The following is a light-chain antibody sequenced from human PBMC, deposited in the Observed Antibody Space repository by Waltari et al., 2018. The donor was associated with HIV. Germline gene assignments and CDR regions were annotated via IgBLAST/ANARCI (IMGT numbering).Light chain of an antibody. CDR3: GTWDSSLSAVV. CDR2: ENS. Sequence: QSVLTQPPSVSAAPGQKVTISCSGSSSNIGNNYVSWYQQLPGTAPKLLIYENSKRPSGIPDRFSGSKSGTSATLGITGLQTGDEADYCGTWDSSLSAVVFGGGTKLTVL. CDR1: SSNIGNNY. V-gene: IGLV1-51*02. J-gene: IGLJ3*02.